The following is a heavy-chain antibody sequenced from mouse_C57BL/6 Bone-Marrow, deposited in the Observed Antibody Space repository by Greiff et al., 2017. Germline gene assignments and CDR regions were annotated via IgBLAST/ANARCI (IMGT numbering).Heavy chain of an antibody. J-gene: IGHJ2*01. V-gene: IGHV7-1*01. Sequence: EVKLMESGGGLVQSGRSLRLSCATSGFTFSDFYMEWVRQAPGKGLEWIAASRNKANDYTTEYSASVKGRFIVSRDTSQSILYLQMNALRAEDTASYYCARVSSTGTGYYFDYWGQGTTLTVSS. CDR1: GFTFSDFY. CDR2: SRNKANDYTT. CDR3: ARVSSTGTGYYFDY. D-gene: IGHD4-1*02.